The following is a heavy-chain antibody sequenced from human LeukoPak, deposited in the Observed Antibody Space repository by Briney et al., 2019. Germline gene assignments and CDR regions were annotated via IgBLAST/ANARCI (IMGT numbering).Heavy chain of an antibody. V-gene: IGHV1-18*01. CDR1: GYTFTSYG. Sequence: GASVKVSCKASGYTFTSYGISWVRQAPGQGLEWMGWISGDNGNTNYAQNLQGRVTMTTDTSTSTAYMELSRLRSDDTAVYYCARGRAQRGLYSDYWGQGTLVTVSS. CDR2: ISGDNGNT. CDR3: ARGRAQRGLYSDY. J-gene: IGHJ4*02. D-gene: IGHD2-8*01.